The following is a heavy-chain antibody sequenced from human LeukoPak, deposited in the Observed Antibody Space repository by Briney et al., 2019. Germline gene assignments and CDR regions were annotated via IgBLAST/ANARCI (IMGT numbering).Heavy chain of an antibody. CDR2: IYYSGTT. Sequence: PSETLSLTCTVSRGSISSSSYYWAWIRQPPGKGLEWIGSIYYSGTTYYNPSLKSRVTISVDTSKNQFSLKLSSVTAADTAVYYCARHDYVSHGPFQHWGQGTLVTVSS. CDR1: RGSISSSSYY. D-gene: IGHD5-12*01. J-gene: IGHJ1*01. CDR3: ARHDYVSHGPFQH. V-gene: IGHV4-39*07.